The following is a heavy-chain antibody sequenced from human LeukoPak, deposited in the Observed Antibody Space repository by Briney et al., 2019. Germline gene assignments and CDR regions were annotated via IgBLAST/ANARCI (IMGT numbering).Heavy chain of an antibody. CDR2: IYHSGKT. CDR1: GDSISNFY. J-gene: IGHJ5*02. Sequence: PSETLSLTCTVSGDSISNFYWSWIRQPPGKGLEWIGNIYHSGKTKYNPSLKSRVTISIDTPKHQLSLKLTSVTAADTAIYYCARGGDTSSWFDPWGQGTLVTVAS. D-gene: IGHD6-13*01. V-gene: IGHV4-59*01. CDR3: ARGGDTSSWFDP.